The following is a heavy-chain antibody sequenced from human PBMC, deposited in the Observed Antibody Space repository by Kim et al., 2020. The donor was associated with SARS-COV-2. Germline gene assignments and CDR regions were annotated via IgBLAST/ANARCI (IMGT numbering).Heavy chain of an antibody. CDR1: RFIFATYA. D-gene: IGHD3-10*01. J-gene: IGHJ6*01. CDR3: AKPLDVDSCMVEDYYAM. V-gene: IGHV3-23*01. CDR2: ISLSGGST. Sequence: GGSLRLSCAASRFIFATYAMSWVRQAPGKGLEWVSMISLSGGSTYYADSVRGRFSISRDNTRKTLYLEMNSLRAEDTDDYYCAKPLDVDSCMVEDYYAM.